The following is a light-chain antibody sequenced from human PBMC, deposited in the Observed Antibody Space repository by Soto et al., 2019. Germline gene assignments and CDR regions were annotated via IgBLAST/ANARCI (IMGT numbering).Light chain of an antibody. J-gene: IGKJ3*01. Sequence: EIVLTQSPGTLSLSPGERATLSCRASQSVSTNNLSWYQQGPGQAPRVVIYGASTRANGIPERFSGSGSGTDFTLTISRLEPEDCAVYYCQQYGRSPCTFVPRTKVDI. CDR2: GAS. CDR1: QSVSTNN. V-gene: IGKV3-20*01. CDR3: QQYGRSPCT.